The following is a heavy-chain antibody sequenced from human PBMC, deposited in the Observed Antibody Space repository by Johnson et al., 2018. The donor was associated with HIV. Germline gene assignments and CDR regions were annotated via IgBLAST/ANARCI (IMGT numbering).Heavy chain of an antibody. CDR3: ARLGLTDAFDI. CDR1: GFTVTTKY. Sequence: MQLVESGGGVVQPGGSLRLSCAASGFTVTTKYMSWVRQAPGKGLEWVSVIYSGGSPYYADSVKGRFTISRDNSKNTLYLQMNSLRAEDTAVYYCARLGLTDAFDIWGQGTMVTVSP. J-gene: IGHJ3*02. CDR2: IYSGGSP. V-gene: IGHV3-66*01. D-gene: IGHD2-8*01.